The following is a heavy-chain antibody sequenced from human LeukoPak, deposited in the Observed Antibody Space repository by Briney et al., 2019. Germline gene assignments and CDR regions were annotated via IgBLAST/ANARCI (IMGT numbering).Heavy chain of an antibody. CDR1: GGSISSGSYY. CDR2: IYTSGST. V-gene: IGHV4-61*02. J-gene: IGHJ4*02. D-gene: IGHD7-27*01. CDR3: ARISLLGITDY. Sequence: SQTLSLTCTVSGGSISSGSYYWSWIRQPAGKGLEWIGRIYTSGSTNYNPSLKSRVTISVDTSKNQFSLKLSSVTAADTSVYYCARISLLGITDYWGQGTLVTVSS.